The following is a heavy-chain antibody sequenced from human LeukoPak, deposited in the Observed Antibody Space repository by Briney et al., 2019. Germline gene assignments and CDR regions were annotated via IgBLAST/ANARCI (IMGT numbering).Heavy chain of an antibody. V-gene: IGHV3-11*01. CDR1: GFTFSDYY. D-gene: IGHD3-10*01. CDR2: ISSSGSTI. J-gene: IGHJ6*03. CDR3: AKGGAVSSKSITMIRGTRRYYYYMDV. Sequence: GGSLRLSCAASGFTFSDYYMSWIRQAPGKGLEWVSYISSSGSTIYYADSVKGRFTISRDNSKNTLYLQMNRLRAEDTAAYYCAKGGAVSSKSITMIRGTRRYYYYMDVWGRGTTVTISS.